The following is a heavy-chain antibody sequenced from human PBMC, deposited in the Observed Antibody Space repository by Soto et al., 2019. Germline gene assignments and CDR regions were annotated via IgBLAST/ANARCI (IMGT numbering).Heavy chain of an antibody. J-gene: IGHJ4*02. CDR1: GFTFSSYA. Sequence: GGSLRLSCAASGFTFSSYAMHWVRQAPGKGLEYVSAISSNGGSTYYANSVKGRFTISRDNSKNTLYLQMGSLRAEDMAVYYCARGRSLAAAGTNFDYWGQGTLVTVSS. CDR2: ISSNGGST. D-gene: IGHD6-13*01. CDR3: ARGRSLAAAGTNFDY. V-gene: IGHV3-64*01.